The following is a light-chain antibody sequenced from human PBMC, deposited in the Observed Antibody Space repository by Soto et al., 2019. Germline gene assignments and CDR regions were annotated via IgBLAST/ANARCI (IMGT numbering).Light chain of an antibody. CDR2: TTN. V-gene: IGLV1-44*01. CDR3: AAWDDTLNGPV. Sequence: QAVVTQPTSASGSPEQRVSISCSGSNSNIGNNTVSWYRHLPGSAPRLLIYTTNQRASGVTDRFSGSRSATSASLAISGLQSEDEADYYCAAWDDTLNGPVFGGGTKVTVL. J-gene: IGLJ2*01. CDR1: NSNIGNNT.